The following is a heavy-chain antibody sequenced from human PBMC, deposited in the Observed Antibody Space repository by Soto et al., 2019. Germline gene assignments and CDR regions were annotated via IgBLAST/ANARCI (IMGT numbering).Heavy chain of an antibody. CDR3: ARALFPDVDIYAMDV. D-gene: IGHD5-12*01. V-gene: IGHV3-33*01. CDR1: GFTFRDHA. CDR2: IWNDGSNK. Sequence: GGSLRLSCAASGFTFRDHAMHWVRQAPGKGREWLAIIWNDGSNKFYAGSVQGRFTISRDNSKNTVYLQMNTLSAEDTAVYYCARALFPDVDIYAMDVWGQGTTVTVS. J-gene: IGHJ6*02.